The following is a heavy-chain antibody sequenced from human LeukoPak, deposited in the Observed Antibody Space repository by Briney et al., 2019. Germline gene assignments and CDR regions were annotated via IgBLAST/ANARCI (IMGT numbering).Heavy chain of an antibody. CDR2: IYTSGST. CDR1: GGSISSYY. Sequence: SETQSLTCTVPGGSISSYYWSWIRQPAGKGLEWIGRIYTSGSTNYNPSLKSRVTMSVDTSKNQFSLKLSSVTAADTAVYYCAIVPAASGYFDYWGQGTLVTVS. D-gene: IGHD2-2*01. V-gene: IGHV4-4*07. J-gene: IGHJ4*02. CDR3: AIVPAASGYFDY.